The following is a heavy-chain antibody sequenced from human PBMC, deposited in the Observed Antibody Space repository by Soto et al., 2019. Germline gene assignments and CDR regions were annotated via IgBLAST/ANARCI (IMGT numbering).Heavy chain of an antibody. V-gene: IGHV3-30-3*01. CDR2: ISSDGSNK. Sequence: QVPLVESGGGVAQPGRSLRLSCAVSGFTFSSHAMHWVRQAPGKGLEWVALISSDGSNKYYADSVKGRFTTSRDNSKNTMYLQMNSLRVEDTAVYYCARDDEGGSDCDLGYWGQGALVTVSS. CDR1: GFTFSSHA. D-gene: IGHD1-26*01. J-gene: IGHJ4*02. CDR3: ARDDEGGSDCDLGY.